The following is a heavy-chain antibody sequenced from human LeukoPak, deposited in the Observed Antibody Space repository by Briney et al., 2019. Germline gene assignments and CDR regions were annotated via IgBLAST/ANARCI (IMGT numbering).Heavy chain of an antibody. CDR1: GYTFSTYR. J-gene: IGHJ4*02. Sequence: EASVKVSCKASGYTFSTYRIIWVRQAPGQGLEWMGWTSVYNGNTNYAQNLQGRVTMTTDTSTSTAYMELRSLRSDDTALYYCARGSSGWSFDYWGQGTLVTVSS. V-gene: IGHV1-18*01. D-gene: IGHD6-13*01. CDR2: TSVYNGNT. CDR3: ARGSSGWSFDY.